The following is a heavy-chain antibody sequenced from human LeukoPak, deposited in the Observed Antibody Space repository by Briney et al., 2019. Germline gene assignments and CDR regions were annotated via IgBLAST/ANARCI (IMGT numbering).Heavy chain of an antibody. J-gene: IGHJ4*02. CDR3: TRDPAYYLRYGYFDY. CDR2: MNNVGSHI. V-gene: IGHV3-21*01. Sequence: GALRLSCSASGFISSTSAMNWVRPAPGKGLGGVSSMNNVGSHIYYRDSVKGRFTISRDNAKNSVYLQMNNLRAADTALYYCTRDPAYYLRYGYFDYWGQGILVTVSS. D-gene: IGHD1-26*01. CDR1: GFISSTSA.